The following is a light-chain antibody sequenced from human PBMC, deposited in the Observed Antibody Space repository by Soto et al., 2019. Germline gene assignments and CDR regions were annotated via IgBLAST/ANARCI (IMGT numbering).Light chain of an antibody. J-gene: IGLJ1*01. CDR1: RLGDRY. CDR3: LAWDNYTGV. CDR2: QES. V-gene: IGLV3-1*01. Sequence: SYELTQPPSLSVSPGQTASIICSGERLGDRYVSWYQQKSGRSPVMVIYQESKRPSGIPERFSGSSSGNTATLTISETQAMDEADFYCLAWDNYTGVFGTGTKVTVL.